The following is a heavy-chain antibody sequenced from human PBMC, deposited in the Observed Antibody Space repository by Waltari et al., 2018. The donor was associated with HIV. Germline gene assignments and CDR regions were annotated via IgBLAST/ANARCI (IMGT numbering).Heavy chain of an antibody. CDR1: GGSVSSSSYF. CDR2: IYYTGRA. J-gene: IGHJ2*01. D-gene: IGHD1-26*01. Sequence: QLQLQESGPGLVTPSETLSLTCTVSGGSVSSSSYFWGWIRQPPGKGLEWIGRIYYTGRAYHNPSLKSRVTISVDTSKNQFSLKVTSVTAADTAVYYCARHALRVGAAYWNFDLWGRGTLVTVSS. V-gene: IGHV4-39*01. CDR3: ARHALRVGAAYWNFDL.